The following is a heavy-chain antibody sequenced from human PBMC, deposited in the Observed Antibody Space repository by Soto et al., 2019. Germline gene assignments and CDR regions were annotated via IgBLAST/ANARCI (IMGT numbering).Heavy chain of an antibody. CDR2: ISGSGGST. D-gene: IGHD3-3*01. CDR1: GFTFSSYA. Sequence: GGSLRLSCAASGFTFSSYAMSWVRQAPGKGLEWVSAISGSGGSTYYADSVKGRFTISRDNSKNTLYLQMNSLRAEDTAVYYCGKNLGTYDFWSGYRYYYYYGMDVWGQGTTVTVSS. CDR3: GKNLGTYDFWSGYRYYYYYGMDV. J-gene: IGHJ6*02. V-gene: IGHV3-23*01.